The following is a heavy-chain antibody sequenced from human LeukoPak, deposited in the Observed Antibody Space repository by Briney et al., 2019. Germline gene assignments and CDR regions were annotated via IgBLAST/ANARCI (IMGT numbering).Heavy chain of an antibody. V-gene: IGHV4-31*03. Sequence: SETLSLTYTVSGGSISSGGYYWSWIRQHPGKGLEWIGYIYYSGSTYYNPSLKSRVTISVDTSKNQFSLKLSSVTAADTAVYYCARVRQDCSSTSCYTEGDYWGQGTLVTVSS. CDR1: GGSISSGGYY. CDR3: ARVRQDCSSTSCYTEGDY. CDR2: IYYSGST. J-gene: IGHJ4*02. D-gene: IGHD2-2*02.